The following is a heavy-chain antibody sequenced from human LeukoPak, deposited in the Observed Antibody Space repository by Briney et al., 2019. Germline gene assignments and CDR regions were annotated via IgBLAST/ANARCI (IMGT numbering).Heavy chain of an antibody. CDR3: ARGGGSYRNYFDY. J-gene: IGHJ4*02. Sequence: PSETLSLTCTVSGGSINSGNYYWSWIRQPAGKELEWIGRIYTSGSTNYSPSLKSRVTMSVDTSKNQFSLKLRSVTAADTAVYYCARGGGSYRNYFDYWGQGTLVTVSS. CDR2: IYTSGST. D-gene: IGHD1-26*01. CDR1: GGSINSGNYY. V-gene: IGHV4-61*02.